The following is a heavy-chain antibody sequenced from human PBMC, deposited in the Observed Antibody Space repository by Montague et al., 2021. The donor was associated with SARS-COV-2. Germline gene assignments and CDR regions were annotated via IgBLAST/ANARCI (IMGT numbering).Heavy chain of an antibody. D-gene: IGHD3-3*01. CDR2: INHSGST. J-gene: IGHJ4*02. CDR1: GGSFSGYY. Sequence: SETLSLTCGVYGGSFSGYYWSWIRQPPGKGLQWIGGINHSGSTNYNSSRNSRGTISLDTSKNQFSLKLTSVSAADTAVYYCARGLGRPGTIFGVALYWGQGTLVTVSS. V-gene: IGHV4-34*01. CDR3: ARGLGRPGTIFGVALY.